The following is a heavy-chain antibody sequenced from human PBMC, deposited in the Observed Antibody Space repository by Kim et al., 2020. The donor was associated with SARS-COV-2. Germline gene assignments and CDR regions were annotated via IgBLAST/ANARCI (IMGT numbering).Heavy chain of an antibody. V-gene: IGHV4-34*01. CDR2: ISHSGST. D-gene: IGHD3-10*01. Sequence: SETLSLTCAVYGGSFSGYYWSWIRQPPGKGLEWIGAISHSGSTNYNPSFKSRVTISVDTSKNQFSLKLSPVTAADTAVYYCASLSGGSGSNYRRGYGMDVWGQGTTVTVS. CDR3: ASLSGGSGSNYRRGYGMDV. J-gene: IGHJ6*02. CDR1: GGSFSGYY.